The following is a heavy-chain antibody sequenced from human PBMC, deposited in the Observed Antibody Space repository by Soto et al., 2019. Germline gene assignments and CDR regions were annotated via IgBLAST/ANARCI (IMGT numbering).Heavy chain of an antibody. Sequence: QVQLQESGPGLVKPSQTLSLTCTVSGGSISSGGYYWSWIRQHPGKGLEWIGYIYYSGSTYYNPSLKSRVTISVVTSKNQFSLKLSSVTAADTAVYYCARDSRYCSGGSCPYYYYYMDVWGKGTTVTVSS. V-gene: IGHV4-31*03. J-gene: IGHJ6*03. CDR2: IYYSGST. D-gene: IGHD2-15*01. CDR1: GGSISSGGYY. CDR3: ARDSRYCSGGSCPYYYYYMDV.